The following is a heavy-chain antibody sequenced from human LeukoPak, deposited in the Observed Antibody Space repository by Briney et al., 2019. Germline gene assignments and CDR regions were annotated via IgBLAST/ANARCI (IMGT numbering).Heavy chain of an antibody. CDR3: ARLSSGWYQNVDY. J-gene: IGHJ4*02. Sequence: PGGSLRLSCAASGFSFSSYEMNWVRQAPGKGLEWVSYISSSGSTIYYADSVKGRFTISRDNAKNSLYLQMNSLRAEDTAVYYCARLSSGWYQNVDYWGQGTLVTVSS. V-gene: IGHV3-48*03. CDR1: GFSFSSYE. D-gene: IGHD6-19*01. CDR2: ISSSGSTI.